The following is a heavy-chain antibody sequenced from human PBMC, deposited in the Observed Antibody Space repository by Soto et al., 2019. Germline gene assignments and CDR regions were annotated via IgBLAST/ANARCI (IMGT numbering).Heavy chain of an antibody. V-gene: IGHV3-30*18. Sequence: GGSLRLSCADSGLTFSTSGMHWVRQAPGKGLEWVAVISYDGSNKYYRDSVKGRFTISRDNSKNTLYLQMNSLRLEDTAVYYCAKVARSPAMVTPPSLFGLGGWGQGTTVTVSS. CDR2: ISYDGSNK. D-gene: IGHD5-18*01. CDR1: GLTFSTSG. CDR3: AKVARSPAMVTPPSLFGLGG. J-gene: IGHJ6*02.